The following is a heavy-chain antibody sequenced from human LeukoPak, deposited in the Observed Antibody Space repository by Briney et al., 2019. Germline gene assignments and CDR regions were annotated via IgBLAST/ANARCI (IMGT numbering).Heavy chain of an antibody. CDR3: ARGDVVPAAIDY. V-gene: IGHV4-39*01. CDR1: GGSISSSSYY. D-gene: IGHD2-2*01. Sequence: SETLSLTCTVSGGSISSSSYYWGWIRQPPGKGLEWIGSIYYSGSTYCNPSLKSRVTISVDTSKNQFSLKLSSVTAADTAVYYCARGDVVPAAIDYWGQGTLVTVSS. CDR2: IYYSGST. J-gene: IGHJ4*02.